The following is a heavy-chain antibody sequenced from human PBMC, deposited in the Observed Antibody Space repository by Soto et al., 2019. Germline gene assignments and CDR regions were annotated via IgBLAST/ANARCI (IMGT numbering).Heavy chain of an antibody. CDR1: GYTLTELS. CDR2: FDPEDGET. CDR3: ATGSIGLRFLEWLPNFDP. V-gene: IGHV1-24*01. J-gene: IGHJ5*02. D-gene: IGHD3-3*01. Sequence: ASVKVSCKVSGYTLTELSMHWVRQAPGKGLEWMGGFDPEDGETIYAQKFQGRVTMTEDTSTDTAYMELSSLRSEDTAVYYCATGSIGLRFLEWLPNFDPWGQGTLVTVSS.